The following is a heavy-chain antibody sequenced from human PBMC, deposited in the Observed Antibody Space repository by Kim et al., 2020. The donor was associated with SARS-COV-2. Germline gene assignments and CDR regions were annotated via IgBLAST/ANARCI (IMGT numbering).Heavy chain of an antibody. CDR2: IWYDGSNK. V-gene: IGHV3-33*01. CDR3: VVIAAAGFPFDY. Sequence: GGSLRLSCAASGFTFSSYAMHLVRQAPGKGLEWVAVIWYDGSNKYYADSVKGRFTISRDNSKNTLYLQMNSLRAEDTAVYYCVVIAAAGFPFDYWDQGTLVTVSS. CDR1: GFTFSSYA. D-gene: IGHD6-13*01. J-gene: IGHJ4*02.